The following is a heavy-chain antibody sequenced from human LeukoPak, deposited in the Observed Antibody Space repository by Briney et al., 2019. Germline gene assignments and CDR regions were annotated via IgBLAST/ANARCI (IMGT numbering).Heavy chain of an antibody. Sequence: ASVKVSCKASGYTFTSYDINWVRQATGQGLEWMGLMNPNSGNTDYAQKFQGRFTITINTSISTAYMELSSLRSEDTAVYYCAREIDSSGYYSDYWGQGTLVTVSS. D-gene: IGHD3-22*01. V-gene: IGHV1-8*03. J-gene: IGHJ4*02. CDR1: GYTFTSYD. CDR2: MNPNSGNT. CDR3: AREIDSSGYYSDY.